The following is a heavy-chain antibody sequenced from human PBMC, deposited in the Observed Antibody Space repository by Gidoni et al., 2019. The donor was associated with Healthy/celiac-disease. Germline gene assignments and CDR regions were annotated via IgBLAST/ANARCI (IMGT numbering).Heavy chain of an antibody. CDR2: IIPILGIA. D-gene: IGHD1-26*01. Sequence: QVQLVQSGAEVKKPGSSVKVSCKASGGTFSSYAISWVRQAPGQGLEWMGRIIPILGIANYAQKFQGRVTITADKSTSTAYMELSSLRSEDTAVYYCARAPIKNSGSYRAEYFQHWGQGTLVTVSS. CDR3: ARAPIKNSGSYRAEYFQH. CDR1: GGTFSSYA. V-gene: IGHV1-69*09. J-gene: IGHJ1*01.